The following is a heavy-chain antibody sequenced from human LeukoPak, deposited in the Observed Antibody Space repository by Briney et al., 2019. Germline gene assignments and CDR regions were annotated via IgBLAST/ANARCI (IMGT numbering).Heavy chain of an antibody. V-gene: IGHV1-18*01. J-gene: IGHJ5*02. D-gene: IGHD3-16*01. CDR3: AREGETNNWFDP. Sequence: ASVKVSCTASGYTFTSYGISWVRQAPGLGLEWMGWISAYNGNTNYAQKLQGRVTMTTDTSTSTAYMELRSLRSDDTAVYYCAREGETNNWFDPWGQGTLVTVSS. CDR1: GYTFTSYG. CDR2: ISAYNGNT.